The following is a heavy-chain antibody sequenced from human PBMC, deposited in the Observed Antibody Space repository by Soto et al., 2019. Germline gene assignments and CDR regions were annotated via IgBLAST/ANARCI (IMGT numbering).Heavy chain of an antibody. J-gene: IGHJ4*02. CDR2: ISAYNGNI. Sequence: QVRLVQSGAEVKKPGASVKVSCKTYGYDFTNYGINWVRQAPGQGLEWMGWISAYNGNIVYGQNFRGRATLTTDTSTGSAYMELRCLRSDDTAVYYCARGHDILTGRKFTFWRQGTLVTVSS. V-gene: IGHV1-18*01. CDR1: GYDFTNYG. D-gene: IGHD3-9*01. CDR3: ARGHDILTGRKFTF.